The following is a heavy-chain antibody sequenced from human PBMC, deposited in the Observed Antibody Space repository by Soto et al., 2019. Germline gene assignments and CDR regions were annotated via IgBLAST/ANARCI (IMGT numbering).Heavy chain of an antibody. V-gene: IGHV3-30*18. CDR3: AKPSRVFVTTHKHNWFDP. D-gene: IGHD6-6*01. CDR2: ISYDGSNK. J-gene: IGHJ5*02. Sequence: QVQLVESGGGVVQPGRSLRLSCAASGFTFSSYGMHWVRQAPGKGLEWVAVISYDGSNKYYADSVKGRFTISRDNSKNTLYLQMNSLRAEDTAVYYCAKPSRVFVTTHKHNWFDPWGQGTLVTVSS. CDR1: GFTFSSYG.